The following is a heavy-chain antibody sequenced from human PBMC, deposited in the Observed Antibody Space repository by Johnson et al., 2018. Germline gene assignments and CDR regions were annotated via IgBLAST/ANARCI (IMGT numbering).Heavy chain of an antibody. CDR2: LNPHTGQR. Sequence: QVQLVESGAEVKKPGASVKVSCKASGYTFTNYDLSWVRQAPGQGPEWMGWLNPHTGQRGYAQKFQGRLTLTRDTSVNTAYMELNRLTSEDTAVYFCARTSVVLTPYCMDVWGQGTTVIISS. V-gene: IGHV1-8*01. CDR3: ARTSVVLTPYCMDV. D-gene: IGHD2-21*01. J-gene: IGHJ6*02. CDR1: GYTFTNYD.